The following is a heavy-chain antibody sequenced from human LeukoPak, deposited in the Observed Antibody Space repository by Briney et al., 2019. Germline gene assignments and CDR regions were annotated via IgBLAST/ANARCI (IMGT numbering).Heavy chain of an antibody. CDR1: GFTLSSYS. V-gene: IGHV3-48*02. J-gene: IGHJ4*02. CDR2: IDDVSDTI. CDR3: ARDMEIGTVVTFKYWY. D-gene: IGHD3-16*01. Sequence: PGGSLRLSCAASGFTLSSYSMNWVRHAPGKGLEWVSYIDDVSDTIYYADSVKGRFIISRDNAKNSLYLQMNSLRDEDTAVYYCARDMEIGTVVTFKYWYWGQGTLVTVSS.